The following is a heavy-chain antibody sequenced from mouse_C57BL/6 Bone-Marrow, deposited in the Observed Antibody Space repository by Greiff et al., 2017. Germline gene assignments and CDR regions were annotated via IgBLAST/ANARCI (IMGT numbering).Heavy chain of an antibody. J-gene: IGHJ2*01. Sequence: QVQLQQSGAELARPGASVKLSCKASGYTFTSYGISWVKQRTGQGLEWIGEIYPRSGNTYYNEKFKGNATLTADKSSITAYMELRSLTSEDSAVYFCARLNPYYFDYWGQGTTLTVSS. CDR2: IYPRSGNT. CDR3: ARLNPYYFDY. CDR1: GYTFTSYG. V-gene: IGHV1-81*01. D-gene: IGHD1-3*01.